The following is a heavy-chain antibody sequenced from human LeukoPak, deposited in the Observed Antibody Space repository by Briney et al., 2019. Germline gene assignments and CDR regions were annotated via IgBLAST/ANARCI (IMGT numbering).Heavy chain of an antibody. V-gene: IGHV3-7*03. CDR3: ARGGRYSSSWDYYLDY. Sequence: GGSLRLSCAASGFSVSSYYMSWIRQAPGKGLEWVANIKQDGSEKYYVDSVKGRFTISRDNAKNSLYLQMNSLRAEDTAVYYCARGGRYSSSWDYYLDYWGQGTLVTVSS. CDR1: GFSVSSYY. CDR2: IKQDGSEK. D-gene: IGHD6-13*01. J-gene: IGHJ4*02.